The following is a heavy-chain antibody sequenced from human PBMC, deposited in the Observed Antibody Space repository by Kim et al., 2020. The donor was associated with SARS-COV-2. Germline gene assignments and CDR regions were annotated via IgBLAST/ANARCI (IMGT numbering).Heavy chain of an antibody. J-gene: IGHJ5*02. Sequence: SETLSLTCTVSGGSISSSSYYWGWIRQPPGKGLEWIGSIYYSGSTYYNPSLKSRVTISVDTSKNQFSLKLSSVTAADTAVYYCARRFVVVPAAPDVNNWFDPWGQGTLVTVSS. CDR3: ARRFVVVPAAPDVNNWFDP. CDR2: IYYSGST. V-gene: IGHV4-39*01. CDR1: GGSISSSSYY. D-gene: IGHD2-2*01.